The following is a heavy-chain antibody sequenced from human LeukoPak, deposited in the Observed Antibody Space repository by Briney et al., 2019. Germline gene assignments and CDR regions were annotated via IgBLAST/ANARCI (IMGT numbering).Heavy chain of an antibody. D-gene: IGHD6-19*01. CDR3: GRLRYTSAWSFSDY. Sequence: GESLKISCKASGYTFSNHWIGWVRQMPGKGLGWMGMIHPGDSDSRYTPSIQGQVTLSADKSLNTAYLHYSSLKASDTAMYYCGRLRYTSAWSFSDYWGQGTLVTVSS. J-gene: IGHJ4*02. CDR2: IHPGDSDS. CDR1: GYTFSNHW. V-gene: IGHV5-51*01.